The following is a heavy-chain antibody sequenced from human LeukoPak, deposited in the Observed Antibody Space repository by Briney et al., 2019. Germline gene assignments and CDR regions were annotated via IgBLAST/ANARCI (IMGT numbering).Heavy chain of an antibody. V-gene: IGHV1-69*01. J-gene: IGHJ6*04. CDR3: ARGEIVVVPAAMGDYYGMDV. CDR2: IIPIFGTA. Sequence: SVKVSCKASGGTFSSYAISWVRQAPGQGLEWMGGIIPIFGTANYAQEFQGRVTITADESTSTAYMELSSLRSEDTAVYYCARGEIVVVPAAMGDYYGMDVWGKGTTVTVSS. CDR1: GGTFSSYA. D-gene: IGHD2-2*01.